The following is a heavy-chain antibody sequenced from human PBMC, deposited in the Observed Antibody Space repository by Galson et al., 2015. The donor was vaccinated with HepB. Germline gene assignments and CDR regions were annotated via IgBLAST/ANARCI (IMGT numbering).Heavy chain of an antibody. CDR1: GFTFSSYG. CDR3: ARDHCGYCSGGSFLRGAFDI. Sequence: SLRLSCAASGFTFSSYGMHWVRQAPGKGLEWVAVIWYDGSNKYYADSVKGRFTISRDNSKNTLYLQMNSLRAEDTAVYYCARDHCGYCSGGSFLRGAFDIWGQGTMVTVSS. D-gene: IGHD2-15*01. J-gene: IGHJ3*02. CDR2: IWYDGSNK. V-gene: IGHV3-33*01.